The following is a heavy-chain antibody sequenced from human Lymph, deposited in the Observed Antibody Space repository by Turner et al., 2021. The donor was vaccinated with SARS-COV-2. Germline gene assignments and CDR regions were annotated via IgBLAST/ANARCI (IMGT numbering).Heavy chain of an antibody. D-gene: IGHD3-3*01. CDR1: GFTVSYNY. CDR2: IYIGGST. Sequence: EVQLVESGGGLIQPGGSLRLSCAASGFTVSYNYMTWVRQAPGKGVEWVSVIYIGGSTYYADSVKGRFTITRDSSKNTLYLQMNSLRAEDTAVYYCARDLMEVGGMDVWGQGTTVTVSS. V-gene: IGHV3-53*01. J-gene: IGHJ6*02. CDR3: ARDLMEVGGMDV.